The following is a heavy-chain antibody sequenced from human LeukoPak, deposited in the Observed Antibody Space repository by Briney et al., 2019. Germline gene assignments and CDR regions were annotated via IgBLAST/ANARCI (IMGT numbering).Heavy chain of an antibody. CDR3: ARQGDDAFDI. J-gene: IGHJ3*02. Sequence: SETLSLTRTVSGGSISSYYWSWIRQPPGKGLEWIGYIYYSGRTNYNPSLKSRVTISVDTSKNQFSLKLSSVTAAVTAVYYCARQGDDAFDIWGQGTMVTVSS. V-gene: IGHV4-59*08. CDR2: IYYSGRT. D-gene: IGHD1-26*01. CDR1: GGSISSYY.